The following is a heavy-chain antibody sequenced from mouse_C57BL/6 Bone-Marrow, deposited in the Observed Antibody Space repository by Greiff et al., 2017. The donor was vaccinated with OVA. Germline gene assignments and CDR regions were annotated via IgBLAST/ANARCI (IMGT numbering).Heavy chain of an antibody. J-gene: IGHJ2*01. V-gene: IGHV1-59*01. D-gene: IGHD3-1*01. CDR1: GYTFTSYW. Sequence: QVQLQQPGAELVRPGTSVKLSCKASGYTFTSYWMHWVKQRPGQGLEWIGVIDPSDSYTNYNQKFKGKATLTVDTSSSTAYMQLSSLTSEDSAVYYCARRAGPYYFDYWGQGTTLTVSS. CDR3: ARRAGPYYFDY. CDR2: IDPSDSYT.